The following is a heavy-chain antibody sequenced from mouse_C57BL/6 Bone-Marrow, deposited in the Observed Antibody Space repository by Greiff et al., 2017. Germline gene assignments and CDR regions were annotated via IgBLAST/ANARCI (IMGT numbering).Heavy chain of an antibody. J-gene: IGHJ3*01. D-gene: IGHD2-3*01. V-gene: IGHV5-4*01. Sequence: EVHLVESGGGLVKPGGSLKLSCAASGFTFSSYAMPWVRQTPEKRLEWVATISDGGSYTYYTDNVKGRFTISRDNAKNNLYLQLSHLKSEDAAMYYCARGWLLRGAYWGQGTLVTVSA. CDR1: GFTFSSYA. CDR2: ISDGGSYT. CDR3: ARGWLLRGAY.